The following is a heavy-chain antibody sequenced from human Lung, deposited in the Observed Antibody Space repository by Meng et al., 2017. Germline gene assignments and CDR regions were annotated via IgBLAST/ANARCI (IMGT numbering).Heavy chain of an antibody. CDR1: GFTFTDHW. Sequence: EVPLEGAGGGLVPPGGSLSLSCAASGFTFTDHWMHWVRQGPGKGLVWVSRINRDGTKPTYADSVKGRFTISRDNAKNTLYLQMNNLRAEDTAFYYCTNDRLNHWGQGALVTVSS. CDR3: TNDRLNH. J-gene: IGHJ1*01. CDR2: INRDGTKP. V-gene: IGHV3-74*01. D-gene: IGHD1-1*01.